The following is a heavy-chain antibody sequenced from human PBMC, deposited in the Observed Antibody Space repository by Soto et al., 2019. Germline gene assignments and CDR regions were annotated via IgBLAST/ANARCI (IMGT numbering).Heavy chain of an antibody. CDR1: GFSFNDYA. CDR2: ISWNSGTI. D-gene: IGHD5-12*01. CDR3: AKAQYSDYDNSGDKWFDP. J-gene: IGHJ5*02. Sequence: GGSLRLSCAASGFSFNDYAMHWVRQAPGKGLEWVSGISWNSGTIGYADSVKGRFTISRDNAKNSLYLQMKGLRAEDTALYYCAKAQYSDYDNSGDKWFDPWGQGTLVTVSS. V-gene: IGHV3-9*01.